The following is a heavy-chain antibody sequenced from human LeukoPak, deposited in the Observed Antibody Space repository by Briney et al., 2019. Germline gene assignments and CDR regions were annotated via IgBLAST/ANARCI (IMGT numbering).Heavy chain of an antibody. CDR1: GDSVSSNSAA. V-gene: IGHV6-1*01. CDR2: TYYRSKWYN. CDR3: ARAEIAEYFHH. J-gene: IGHJ1*01. Sequence: SQTLSLTCAISGDSVSSNSAAWSWIRQSPSRGLEWLGRTYYRSKWYNDYAVSVKSRITINPDTSKNHFSLQLNSVTPEDTAVYYCARAEIAEYFHHWGQGTLVTVSS. D-gene: IGHD2-21*01.